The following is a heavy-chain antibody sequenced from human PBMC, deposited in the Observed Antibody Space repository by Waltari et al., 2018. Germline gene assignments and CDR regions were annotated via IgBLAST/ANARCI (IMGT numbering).Heavy chain of an antibody. CDR2: MNPKSGNT. CDR3: ARGGMYYYDSKSTHDAFDI. D-gene: IGHD3-22*01. J-gene: IGHJ3*02. CDR1: GYTFTSHD. V-gene: IGHV1-8*01. Sequence: SGAEVKKPGDSVKVSCKASGYTFTSHDINWVRQATGQGLEWMGWMNPKSGNTAYAQKFQGRVTVTRNTSISTAYMELNSLRSEDTAVYYCARGGMYYYDSKSTHDAFDIWGQGTKVTVSS.